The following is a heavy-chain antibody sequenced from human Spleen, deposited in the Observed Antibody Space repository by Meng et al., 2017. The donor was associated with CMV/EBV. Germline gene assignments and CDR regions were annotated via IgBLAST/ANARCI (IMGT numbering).Heavy chain of an antibody. CDR2: VSSDDSTT. CDR3: ARVFYYESSGYYYDY. D-gene: IGHD3-22*01. J-gene: IGHJ4*02. V-gene: IGHV3-74*01. CDR1: GYTFSRSC. Sequence: SGYTFSRSCIHWVRQAPGKGLLWVSHVSSDDSTTPFAGSVQGRFTISRDNARNTLYVQMNSLRAEDTAVYYCARVFYYESSGYYYDYWGQGTLVTVSS.